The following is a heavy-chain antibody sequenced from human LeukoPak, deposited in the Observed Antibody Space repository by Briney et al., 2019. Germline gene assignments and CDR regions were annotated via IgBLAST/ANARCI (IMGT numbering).Heavy chain of an antibody. V-gene: IGHV4-4*08. CDR3: ARAGYNWNDDL. Sequence: KPSETLSLTCIVSGSSMNDYYWTWIRQAPGKGLEWIGRIYTSGSTNYNPSLKSRVTISVDASKNQFSLKLSSVTAADTAVYYCARAGYNWNDDLWGQGTLVTVSS. D-gene: IGHD1-1*01. J-gene: IGHJ5*02. CDR1: GSSMNDYY. CDR2: IYTSGST.